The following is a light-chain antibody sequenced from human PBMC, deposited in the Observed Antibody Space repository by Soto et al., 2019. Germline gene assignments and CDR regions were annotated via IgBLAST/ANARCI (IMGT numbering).Light chain of an antibody. V-gene: IGLV2-23*01. J-gene: IGLJ1*01. CDR3: CLYVGGRTYV. CDR1: VGL. Sequence: QSALTQPASVSGSPGQSITISCTGTVGLVSWYQQHPGKVPKLIIYDDTKRPSGVSSRFSGSKSGNTASLTISGLQTEDEADYYCCLYVGGRTYVLGTGTKVTV. CDR2: DDT.